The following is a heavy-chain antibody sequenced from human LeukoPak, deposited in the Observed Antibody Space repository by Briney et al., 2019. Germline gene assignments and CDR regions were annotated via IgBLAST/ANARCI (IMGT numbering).Heavy chain of an antibody. Sequence: GGSPRLSCAASGFIFCSDWMSWVRHAPGKGLEWVANIKEDGSEKDYVDSVKGRFIISRDNAKMSLYLQMNNLRAEDTAVYYCARGPAWGQGTLVTVS. V-gene: IGHV3-7*01. CDR1: GFIFCSDW. CDR3: ARGPA. J-gene: IGHJ5*02. CDR2: IKEDGSEK.